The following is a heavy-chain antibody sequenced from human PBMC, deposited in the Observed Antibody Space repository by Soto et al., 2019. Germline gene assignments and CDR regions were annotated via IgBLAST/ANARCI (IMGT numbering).Heavy chain of an antibody. CDR2: IYYSGGT. D-gene: IGHD6-6*01. J-gene: IGHJ4*02. CDR1: GGSISSYY. V-gene: IGHV4-59*01. Sequence: SETLSLTCTVSGGSISSYYWSWIRQPPGKGLEWIGYIYYSGGTNYNPSLKSRVTISVDTSKNQFSLKLSSVTAADTAVYYCAYGGGSSSIAPTDWGQGTLVIVSS. CDR3: AYGGGSSSIAPTD.